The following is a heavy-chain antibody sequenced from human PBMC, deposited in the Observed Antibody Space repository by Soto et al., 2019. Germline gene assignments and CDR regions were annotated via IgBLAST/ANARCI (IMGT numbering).Heavy chain of an antibody. D-gene: IGHD3-22*01. CDR3: ARQIYDSDTGPNFQYYFDP. CDR1: GYSFACYW. CDR2: IDPSDSQT. Sequence: GESLKISCNGSGYSFACYWITWVRQNPWKGLEWMGRIDPSDSQTYYSPSFRGHVTISATKSITTVFLQWSSLRASDTAMYYCARQIYDSDTGPNFQYYFDPWGQGTPITVSS. J-gene: IGHJ4*02. V-gene: IGHV5-10-1*01.